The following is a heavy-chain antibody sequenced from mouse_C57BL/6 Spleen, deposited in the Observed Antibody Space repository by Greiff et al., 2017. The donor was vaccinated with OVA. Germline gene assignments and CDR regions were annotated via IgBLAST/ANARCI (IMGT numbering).Heavy chain of an antibody. CDR3: ARYEPLITTVVAKGGFDY. J-gene: IGHJ2*01. CDR1: GFNIKDYY. D-gene: IGHD1-1*01. V-gene: IGHV14-2*01. Sequence: VQLQQSGAELVKPGASVKLSCTASGFNIKDYYMHWVKQRTEQGLEWIGRIDPEDGETKYAPKFQGKATITADTSSNTAYLQLSSLTSEDTAVYYCARYEPLITTVVAKGGFDYWGQGTTLTVSS. CDR2: IDPEDGET.